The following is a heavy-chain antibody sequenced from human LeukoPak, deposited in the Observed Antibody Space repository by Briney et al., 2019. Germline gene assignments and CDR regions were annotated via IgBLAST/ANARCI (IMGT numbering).Heavy chain of an antibody. J-gene: IGHJ5*02. CDR1: GFTFSSYW. V-gene: IGHV3-7*01. Sequence: PGGSLRLSCAASGFTFSSYWMSWVRQAPGKGLEWVANIKQDGSEKYYVDSVKGRFTISRDNAKNSLYLQMNSLRAEDTAAYYCARHLANVRWGVNPRWFDPWGQGTLVTVSS. CDR3: ARHLANVRWGVNPRWFDP. CDR2: IKQDGSEK. D-gene: IGHD3-10*02.